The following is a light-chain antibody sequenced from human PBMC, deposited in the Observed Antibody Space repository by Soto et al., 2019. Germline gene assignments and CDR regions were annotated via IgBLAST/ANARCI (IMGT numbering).Light chain of an antibody. Sequence: DIQMTQSPSTLSASVGDRVTITCRASQGISSHLAWYQQKPGKAPKLLIYKASSLESGVPSRFSGSGSGTEFTLTISSLQPDDFATYYCQQFQTFGQGTKVDIK. J-gene: IGKJ1*01. CDR2: KAS. CDR3: QQFQT. V-gene: IGKV1-5*03. CDR1: QGISSH.